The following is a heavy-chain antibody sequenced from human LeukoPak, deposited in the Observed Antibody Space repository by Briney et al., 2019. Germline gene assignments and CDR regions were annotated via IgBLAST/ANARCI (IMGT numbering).Heavy chain of an antibody. V-gene: IGHV4-39*01. CDR1: GDSIRTGSHY. J-gene: IGHJ6*03. CDR3: ARQRVPVVWSNKPNNNYYMDI. CDR2: AHYTGST. D-gene: IGHD2-15*01. Sequence: PSETLSLTCSVSGDSIRTGSHYWGWIRQPPGKGLEWIGNAHYTGSTYYNPSLRGRVSMSVDTSKNHFSLRLSSVTAADTGVYFCARQRVPVVWSNKPNNNYYMDIWGKGTTVIVSS.